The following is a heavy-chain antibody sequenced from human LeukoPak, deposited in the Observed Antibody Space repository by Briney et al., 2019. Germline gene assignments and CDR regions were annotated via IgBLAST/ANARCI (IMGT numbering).Heavy chain of an antibody. D-gene: IGHD5-18*01. J-gene: IGHJ4*02. CDR1: GFTVSSKY. CDR2: LYSSGPT. V-gene: IGHV3-66*01. CDR3: AKDWIQFNRVFDCFDS. Sequence: GGSLRLSCAVSGFTVSSKYMSWVRQAPGKGLEWVAVLYSSGPTYYADSLKGRVTISRDDSKSTVNLQMNRLRVEDTAIYYCAKDWIQFNRVFDCFDSWGQGTLVTVSS.